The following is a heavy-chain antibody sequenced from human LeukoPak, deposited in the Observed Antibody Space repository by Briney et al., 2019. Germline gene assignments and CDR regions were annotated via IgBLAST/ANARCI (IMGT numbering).Heavy chain of an antibody. CDR3: ARQADLDTAMGDY. CDR2: IYPGDSDT. V-gene: IGHV5-51*01. Sequence: GVSLKISCKGSGYSFTSYWIGWVRQMPGKGLEWMGIIYPGDSDTRYSPSFQGQVTISADKSISTAYLQWSSLKASDTAMYYCARQADLDTAMGDYWGQGTLVTVSS. D-gene: IGHD5-18*01. CDR1: GYSFTSYW. J-gene: IGHJ4*02.